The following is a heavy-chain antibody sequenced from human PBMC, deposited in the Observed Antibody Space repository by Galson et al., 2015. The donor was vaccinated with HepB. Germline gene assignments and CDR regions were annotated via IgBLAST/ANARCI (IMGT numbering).Heavy chain of an antibody. CDR2: INPNSGGT. V-gene: IGHV1-2*02. D-gene: IGHD4-17*01. Sequence: SVKVSCKASGYTFTGYYMHWVRQAPGQGLEWMGWINPNSGGTNYAQKFQGRVTMTRDTSISIVYMEQSRLRSDDTAVYYCARGTVTTIGNNWFDPWGQGTLVIVSS. J-gene: IGHJ5*02. CDR1: GYTFTGYY. CDR3: ARGTVTTIGNNWFDP.